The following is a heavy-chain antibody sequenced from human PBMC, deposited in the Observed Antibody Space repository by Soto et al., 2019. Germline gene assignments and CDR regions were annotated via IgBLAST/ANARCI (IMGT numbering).Heavy chain of an antibody. V-gene: IGHV1-24*01. CDR2: FDPEGSDT. D-gene: IGHD2-21*02. CDR1: GYTLRELA. J-gene: IGHJ4*02. Sequence: ASVKVSCKGSGYTLRELAIHWVLQAPGKGFEWMGGFDPEGSDTIYAQKFQGRVTMTSDTSTETAYMELERLTSEDTAFYYCATMGFCGPGCYSFDYWGQGTLVTVSS. CDR3: ATMGFCGPGCYSFDY.